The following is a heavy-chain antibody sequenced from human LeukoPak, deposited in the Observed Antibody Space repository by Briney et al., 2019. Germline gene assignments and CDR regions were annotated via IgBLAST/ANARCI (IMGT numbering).Heavy chain of an antibody. D-gene: IGHD4-17*01. CDR2: IYYSGST. CDR1: GGSLSSYY. V-gene: IGHV4-59*01. Sequence: SETLSLTCTVSGGSLSSYYWSWIRQPPGKGLEWIGYIYYSGSTNYNPSLKSRVTISVDTSKNQFSLKLSSVTAADTAVYYCARCLVYGDYVGDTFDYWGQGPLVTVSS. J-gene: IGHJ4*02. CDR3: ARCLVYGDYVGDTFDY.